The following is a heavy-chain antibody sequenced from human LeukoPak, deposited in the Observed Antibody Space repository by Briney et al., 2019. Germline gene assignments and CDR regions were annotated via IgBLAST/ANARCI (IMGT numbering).Heavy chain of an antibody. J-gene: IGHJ4*02. CDR2: IYSSGST. CDR1: GVSISSNY. V-gene: IGHV4-4*07. CDR3: ARVKYYDSSGYYYFEY. D-gene: IGHD3-22*01. Sequence: SETLSLTCSVSGVSISSNYWSWIRQPAGKGLEWIGRIYSSGSTNYNPSLKSRLTMSVDTSKNQFSLRLGSVTAADTAVYFCARVKYYDSSGYYYFEYWGQGILVTVSS.